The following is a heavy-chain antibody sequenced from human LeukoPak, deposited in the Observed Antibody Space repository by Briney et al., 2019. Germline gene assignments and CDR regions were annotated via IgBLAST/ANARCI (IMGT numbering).Heavy chain of an antibody. D-gene: IGHD2-2*01. CDR2: ISGGGSDT. CDR1: GFTFSSYG. J-gene: IGHJ4*02. CDR3: ATLGWYCSSTTCYFSDY. Sequence: PGGSLRLSCAASGFTFSSYGMHWVRQAPGKGLEWVSTISGGGSDTYYADSVKGRFTISRDNSKNTLYLQMNSLRAEDTAVYYCATLGWYCSSTTCYFSDYWGQGTLVTVSS. V-gene: IGHV3-23*01.